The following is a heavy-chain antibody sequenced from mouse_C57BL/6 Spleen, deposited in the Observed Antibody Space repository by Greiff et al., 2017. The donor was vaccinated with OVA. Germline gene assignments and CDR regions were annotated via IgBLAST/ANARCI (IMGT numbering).Heavy chain of an antibody. CDR2: IRNTANGYTT. Sequence: EVKLVESGGGLVQPGGSLSLSCAASGFTFTDYYMSWVRQPPGKALEWLGFIRNTANGYTTEYSAYVKGRFTISRDNYQSNLYLPINARRSEDSASYYWSSLNWDDYAMDYWGQGTSVTVSS. D-gene: IGHD4-1*02. J-gene: IGHJ4*01. CDR3: SSLNWDDYAMDY. V-gene: IGHV7-3*01. CDR1: GFTFTDYY.